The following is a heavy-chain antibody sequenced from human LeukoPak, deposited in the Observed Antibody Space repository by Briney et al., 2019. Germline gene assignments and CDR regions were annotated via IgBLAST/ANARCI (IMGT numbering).Heavy chain of an antibody. CDR3: VKDRAVDY. V-gene: IGHV3-64D*06. Sequence: HPGGSLRLSCAASGFSFSSYAMHWVRQAPGKGLEYVSSISSNGGPTYYADSVRGRFTISRDNSKNTLYLQMSSLRTEDTAVYYCVKDRAVDYWGQGTLVTVSS. D-gene: IGHD3-10*01. J-gene: IGHJ4*02. CDR2: ISSNGGPT. CDR1: GFSFSSYA.